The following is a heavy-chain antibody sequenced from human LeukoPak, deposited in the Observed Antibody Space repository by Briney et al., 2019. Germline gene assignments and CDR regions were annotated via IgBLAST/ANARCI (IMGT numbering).Heavy chain of an antibody. J-gene: IGHJ1*01. Sequence: SETLSLTCSVSAGSISSSSYYWGWIREPPGKGLEWIGSIYYSRSTYYTSSLKSRFTISVDTSKTQFSLKLSSVTAADTAVYYCARDLHGSGWYLRVYFQHWGQGTLVTVS. V-gene: IGHV4-39*07. CDR1: AGSISSSSYY. CDR3: ARDLHGSGWYLRVYFQH. D-gene: IGHD6-19*01. CDR2: IYYSRST.